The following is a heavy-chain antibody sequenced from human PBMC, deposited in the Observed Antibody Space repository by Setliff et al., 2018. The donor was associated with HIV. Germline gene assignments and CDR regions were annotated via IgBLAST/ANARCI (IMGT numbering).Heavy chain of an antibody. J-gene: IGHJ4*02. CDR1: GYTLTGYY. CDR3: ARDPPYDSSGYYLGLDYYFDY. Sequence: ASVKVSCKASGYTLTGYYMHWVRQAPGQGLEWMGWVNPNSGGTNYAQKFQGRVTMTRGTSISTAYMELSRLRSDDTAVYYCARDPPYDSSGYYLGLDYYFDYWGQGTLVTVSS. V-gene: IGHV1-2*02. D-gene: IGHD3-22*01. CDR2: VNPNSGGT.